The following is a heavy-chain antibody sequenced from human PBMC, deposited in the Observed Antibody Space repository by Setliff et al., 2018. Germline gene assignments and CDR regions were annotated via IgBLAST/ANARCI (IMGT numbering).Heavy chain of an antibody. CDR2: IYYSGNT. J-gene: IGHJ4*02. CDR1: GGSIRNYY. D-gene: IGHD3-3*01. Sequence: SEPLSLTCTVSGGSIRNYYWSWIRQPPGKGLEWIGYIYYSGNTNYNPSLKSRVTISVDTSKNQFSLKLSSVTAADTAVYFCARGYYNFLSGYYTPYYFDYWGQGTLVTVSS. CDR3: ARGYYNFLSGYYTPYYFDY. V-gene: IGHV4-59*01.